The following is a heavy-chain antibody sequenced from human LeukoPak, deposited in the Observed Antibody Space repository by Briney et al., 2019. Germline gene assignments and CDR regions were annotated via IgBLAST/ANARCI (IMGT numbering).Heavy chain of an antibody. V-gene: IGHV3-15*07. J-gene: IGHJ4*02. Sequence: GGSLRLSCAASGFDFSGAYMNWVRQAPGKGLEWVGLIKNKHEHQATDYAAPVRERFIITRDDSSSTLSLQMNSLKTEDTAVYYCVTDANRILGARGTGYWGQGILVTVSS. CDR3: VTDANRILGARGTGY. D-gene: IGHD1-26*01. CDR1: GFDFSGAY. CDR2: IKNKHEHQAT.